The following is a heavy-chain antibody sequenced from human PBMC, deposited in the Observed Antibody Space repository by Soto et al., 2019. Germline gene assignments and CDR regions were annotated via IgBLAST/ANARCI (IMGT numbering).Heavy chain of an antibody. CDR1: GFSFSNYA. D-gene: IGHD1-1*01. CDR3: ATGTPKTADFDY. V-gene: IGHV3-33*01. J-gene: IGHJ4*02. CDR2: IWFDGSNA. Sequence: QVQLEESGGGVVQPGRSLRLSCAASGFSFSNYAMHWVRQAPGKGLEWVAVIWFDGSNAFYADSVKGRFTISRDNSRNTLYLQMHSLRVEDTAMNYCATGTPKTADFDYWGQGTLVSVAS.